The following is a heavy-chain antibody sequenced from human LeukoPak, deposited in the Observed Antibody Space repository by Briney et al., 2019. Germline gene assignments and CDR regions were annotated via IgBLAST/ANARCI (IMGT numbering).Heavy chain of an antibody. CDR3: AKDRASSSWLDAFDI. Sequence: AGGSLRLSCAASGFTFSSYGMSWVRQAPGKGLEWVSAISGSGGSTYYADSVKGRFTISRDNSKNTLYLQMNSLRAEDTAVYYCAKDRASSSWLDAFDIWGQGTMVTVSS. CDR2: ISGSGGST. V-gene: IGHV3-23*01. CDR1: GFTFSSYG. D-gene: IGHD6-13*01. J-gene: IGHJ3*02.